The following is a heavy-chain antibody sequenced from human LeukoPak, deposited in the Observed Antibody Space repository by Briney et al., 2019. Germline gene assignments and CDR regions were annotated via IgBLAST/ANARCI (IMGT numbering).Heavy chain of an antibody. Sequence: PGGSLRLSCAASGITVSNNYMTWVRQAPGKRLEWVSLIYSGGTTFYADSVKGRLTISRDNSKNTLYLQMNSLRAEDTAVYYCARVSTYESSGYPYYYYAMDVWGQGTTVTVSS. CDR3: ARVSTYESSGYPYYYYAMDV. CDR1: GITVSNNY. J-gene: IGHJ6*02. V-gene: IGHV3-66*01. CDR2: IYSGGTT. D-gene: IGHD3-22*01.